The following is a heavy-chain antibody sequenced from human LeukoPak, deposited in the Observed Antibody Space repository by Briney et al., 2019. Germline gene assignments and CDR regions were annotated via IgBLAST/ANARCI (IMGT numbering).Heavy chain of an antibody. Sequence: LTAGSLRLSCAASGFTFSSYAMSWVRQAPGKGREWVSANSGSSGATYYADSVKGRFTISRDISKNTLYLQMNSLRAEDTAIYYCAKSQEDDSSGYYYSNFDYWGQGTLVTVSS. CDR3: AKSQEDDSSGYYYSNFDY. D-gene: IGHD3-22*01. V-gene: IGHV3-23*01. CDR1: GFTFSSYA. CDR2: NSGSSGAT. J-gene: IGHJ4*02.